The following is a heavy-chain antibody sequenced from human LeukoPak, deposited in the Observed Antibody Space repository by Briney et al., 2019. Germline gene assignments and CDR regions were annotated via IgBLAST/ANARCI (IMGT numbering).Heavy chain of an antibody. CDR1: GGSISSYY. D-gene: IGHD2-15*01. Sequence: SETLSLTCTVSGGSISSYYWSWIRQPPGKGLEWIGYIYYSGSTNYNPSLKSRVTISVDTSKNQFSLKLSSVTAADTAVYYCARDLRWFDYWGQGTLVTVSS. CDR2: IYYSGST. V-gene: IGHV4-59*01. CDR3: ARDLRWFDY. J-gene: IGHJ4*02.